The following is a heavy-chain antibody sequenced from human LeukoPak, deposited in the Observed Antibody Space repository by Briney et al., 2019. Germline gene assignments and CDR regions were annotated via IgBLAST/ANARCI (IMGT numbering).Heavy chain of an antibody. CDR3: ARSAESSSWVEFDY. V-gene: IGHV1-18*01. Sequence: GASVKVSCKASGYAFTSYGISWVRQAPGQGLEWMGWISAYNDNTNYAQKFQGRVTMTTDTSTSTAYMELRSLRSDDTAVYYCARSAESSSWVEFDYWGQGTLVTVSS. CDR1: GYAFTSYG. D-gene: IGHD6-13*01. J-gene: IGHJ4*02. CDR2: ISAYNDNT.